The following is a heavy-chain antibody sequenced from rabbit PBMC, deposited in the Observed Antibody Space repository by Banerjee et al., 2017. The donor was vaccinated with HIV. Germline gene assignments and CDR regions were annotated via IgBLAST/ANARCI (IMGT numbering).Heavy chain of an antibody. CDR1: GFSLSNSYV. V-gene: IGHV1S40*01. CDR3: ARADGSSGYYMGHFNL. Sequence: QSLQESGGGLVQPGGSLALTCKASGFSLSNSYVMCWVRQAPGEGLEWIACIDIGSRDFTYYASWAKGRFTMSKSSSTTVTLQMTSLTVADTATYFCARADGSSGYYMGHFNLWGQGTLVTVS. J-gene: IGHJ4*01. CDR2: IDIGSRDFT. D-gene: IGHD1-1*01.